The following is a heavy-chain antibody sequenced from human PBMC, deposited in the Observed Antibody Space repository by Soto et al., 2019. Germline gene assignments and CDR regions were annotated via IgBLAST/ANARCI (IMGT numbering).Heavy chain of an antibody. V-gene: IGHV1-8*01. D-gene: IGHD3-16*02. CDR2: MNPNSGNT. CDR1: GYTFTSYD. CDR3: ASPRPMITFGGVIANDAFDI. J-gene: IGHJ3*02. Sequence: ASVKVSCKASGYTFTSYDINWVRQATGQWLEWMGWMNPNSGNTGYAQKFQGRVTMTRNTSISTAYMELSSLRSEDTAVYYCASPRPMITFGGVIANDAFDIWGQGTMVTVSS.